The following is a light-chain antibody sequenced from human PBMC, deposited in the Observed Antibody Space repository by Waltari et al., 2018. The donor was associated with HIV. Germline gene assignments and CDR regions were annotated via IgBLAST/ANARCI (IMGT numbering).Light chain of an antibody. Sequence: EIVLTQSPATLPLSPGERATLSCRASQSVSSYLAWYQQKPGQAPRLLIYGASSRATGIPARFSGSGSGTDFTLTISSLEPGDFAVYYCQQRSNWPITFGQGTRLEIK. J-gene: IGKJ5*01. CDR3: QQRSNWPIT. CDR1: QSVSSY. CDR2: GAS. V-gene: IGKV3-11*01.